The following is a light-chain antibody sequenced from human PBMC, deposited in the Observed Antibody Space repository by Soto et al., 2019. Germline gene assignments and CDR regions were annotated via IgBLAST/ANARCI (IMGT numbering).Light chain of an antibody. J-gene: IGKJ1*01. Sequence: DIQMTQSPSSLSSSFGDRVTITCQTSQSINTYLNWYQQKPGKAPKLLIYGASSLQSGVPLRFSGSGSGTDFTLTISSLETEDFATYYCQESYSPLWGTCGQGTKVDIK. CDR1: QSINTY. CDR3: QESYSPLWGT. V-gene: IGKV1-39*01. CDR2: GAS.